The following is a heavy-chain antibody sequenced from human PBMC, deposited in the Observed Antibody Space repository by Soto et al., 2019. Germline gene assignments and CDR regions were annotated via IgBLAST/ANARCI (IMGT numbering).Heavy chain of an antibody. V-gene: IGHV3-33*01. J-gene: IGHJ5*02. D-gene: IGHD4-4*01. CDR1: GFTFSSYG. CDR2: IWYDGSNK. Sequence: QVQLVESGGGVVQPGRSLRLSCAASGFTFSSYGMHWVRQAPGKGLDWVAVIWYDGSNKYYAVSVKGRFTISRDNSKNTLYLQMNSLRAEDTAVYYCARESGALTVTRYNWFDPWGQGTLVTVSS. CDR3: ARESGALTVTRYNWFDP.